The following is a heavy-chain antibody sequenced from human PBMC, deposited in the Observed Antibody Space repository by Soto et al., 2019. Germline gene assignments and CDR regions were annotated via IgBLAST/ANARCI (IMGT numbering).Heavy chain of an antibody. D-gene: IGHD6-6*01. Sequence: QITLKESGPTLVKPTQTLTLTCTFSGFSLSTSGVGVGWIRQPPGKALEWLALIYWDDDKRYSPSLKSRLTITKDTSKNQVVLTMTNMDPVDTATYYCAHIREEYSGSPSHNYYMDVWGKGTTVTVSS. J-gene: IGHJ6*03. V-gene: IGHV2-5*02. CDR2: IYWDDDK. CDR3: AHIREEYSGSPSHNYYMDV. CDR1: GFSLSTSGVG.